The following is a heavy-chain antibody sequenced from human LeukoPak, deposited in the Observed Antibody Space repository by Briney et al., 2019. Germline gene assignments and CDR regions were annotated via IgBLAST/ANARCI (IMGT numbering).Heavy chain of an antibody. J-gene: IGHJ4*02. CDR2: ISSNGADT. V-gene: IGHV3-23*01. CDR1: GFTFSNYW. D-gene: IGHD1-14*01. CDR3: ANYRKPQGLDY. Sequence: GGSLRLSCAASGFTFSNYWMAWVRQAPGKGLEYVSTISSNGADTYYADSVKGRFTISRDNSKNTLYLQMTSLRVEDTAVYYCANYRKPQGLDYWGQGTLVTVSS.